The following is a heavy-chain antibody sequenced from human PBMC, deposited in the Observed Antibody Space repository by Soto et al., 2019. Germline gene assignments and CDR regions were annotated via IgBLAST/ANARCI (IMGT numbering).Heavy chain of an antibody. Sequence: PSETLSLTCTVSGGSISSGGYYWSWIRQHPGKGLEWIGYIYYSGSTYYNPSLKSRVTISVDTSKNQFSLKLSSVTAADTAVYYCARGLLLWFGEDEQVLDVWAQGTTVTGSS. J-gene: IGHJ6*02. CDR2: IYYSGST. D-gene: IGHD3-10*01. CDR3: ARGLLLWFGEDEQVLDV. V-gene: IGHV4-31*03. CDR1: GGSISSGGYY.